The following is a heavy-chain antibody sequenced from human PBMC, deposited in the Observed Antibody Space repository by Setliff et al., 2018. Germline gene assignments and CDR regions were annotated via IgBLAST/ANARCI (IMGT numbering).Heavy chain of an antibody. Sequence: PSETLSLTCTVSGGSLRDSAIFWGWIRQPPGKGLEWIGTVDRSGNIFYNPSLKSRVTISVDTSKNQFSLKLTSVSAADTAVYYCARRDSTGYYGYSFDFWGQGTRVTVS. CDR1: GGSLRDSAIF. J-gene: IGHJ4*02. CDR3: ARRDSTGYYGYSFDF. CDR2: VDRSGNI. D-gene: IGHD3-22*01. V-gene: IGHV4-39*01.